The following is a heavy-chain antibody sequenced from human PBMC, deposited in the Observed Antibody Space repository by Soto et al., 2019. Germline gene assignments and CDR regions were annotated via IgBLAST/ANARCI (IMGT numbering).Heavy chain of an antibody. V-gene: IGHV3-30-3*01. Sequence: PGGSLRLSCAASGFTFSSYAMHWVRQAPGKGLEWVAVISYDGSNKYYADSVKGRFTISRDNSKNTLYLQMNSLRAEDTAVYYCARVGYCISTSCHTYYYYGMDVWRQGTTVTVSS. CDR1: GFTFSSYA. CDR2: ISYDGSNK. J-gene: IGHJ6*02. CDR3: ARVGYCISTSCHTYYYYGMDV. D-gene: IGHD2-2*02.